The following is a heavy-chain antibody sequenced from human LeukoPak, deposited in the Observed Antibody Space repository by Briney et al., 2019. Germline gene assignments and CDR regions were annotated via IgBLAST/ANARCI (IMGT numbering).Heavy chain of an antibody. CDR1: GGSISSSSYY. Sequence: SETLSLTCTVSGGSISSSSYYWGWIRQPPGKGLEWIGSIYYSGSTYYNPSLKSRVTISVDTSKNQFSLNLTSVTAADTAVYYCARDIGYGSGIYYFDYWGQGTLVTVSS. D-gene: IGHD3-10*01. J-gene: IGHJ4*02. CDR2: IYYSGST. V-gene: IGHV4-39*07. CDR3: ARDIGYGSGIYYFDY.